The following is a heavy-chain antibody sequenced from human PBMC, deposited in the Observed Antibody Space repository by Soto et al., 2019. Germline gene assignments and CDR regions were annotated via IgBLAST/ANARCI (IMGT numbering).Heavy chain of an antibody. Sequence: ASVKVSCKASGYTFTGYYMHWVRQAPGQGLEWMGWINPNSGGTNYAQKFQGRVTMTRDTSISTAYMELSRLRSDDTAVYYCARDALLPPNWFDPWGQGTLVTVSS. V-gene: IGHV1-2*02. D-gene: IGHD2-15*01. CDR3: ARDALLPPNWFDP. CDR1: GYTFTGYY. J-gene: IGHJ5*02. CDR2: INPNSGGT.